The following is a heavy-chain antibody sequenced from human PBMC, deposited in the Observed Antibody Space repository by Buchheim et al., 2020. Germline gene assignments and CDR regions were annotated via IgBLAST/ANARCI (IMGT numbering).Heavy chain of an antibody. Sequence: EVQLLDSGGGLVQPGGSLRLSCAASGFIFNNYAMTWVRQAPGKGLEWVSAISPSGHNTYYADSVKGRFTSTRDNPRNAVYFQMSSLRGEDTAVYYCAKNAGTGTPYYDYWGQGIL. CDR3: AKNAGTGTPYYDY. D-gene: IGHD1-26*01. CDR1: GFIFNNYA. CDR2: ISPSGHNT. V-gene: IGHV3-23*01. J-gene: IGHJ4*02.